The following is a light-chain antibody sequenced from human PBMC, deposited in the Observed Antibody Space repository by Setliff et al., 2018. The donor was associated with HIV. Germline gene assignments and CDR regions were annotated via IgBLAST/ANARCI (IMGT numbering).Light chain of an antibody. J-gene: IGLJ3*02. Sequence: QSVLTQPASVSGSPGQSITISCTGTSSDIGGNRYVSWFRQHPGKAPKLMIYNVSNRPSGISDRFSGSRSGNTASLIISGLQAEDEADYYRTSYTDSRSWVFGGGTK. CDR3: TSYTDSRSWV. CDR2: NVS. CDR1: SSDIGGNRY. V-gene: IGLV2-14*01.